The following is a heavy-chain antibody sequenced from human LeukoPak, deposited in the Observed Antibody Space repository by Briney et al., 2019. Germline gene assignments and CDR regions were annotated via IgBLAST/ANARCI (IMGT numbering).Heavy chain of an antibody. CDR1: GFTFSSYW. CDR3: AREVDTAMEAYYYYYYGMDV. CDR2: INSDGSST. V-gene: IGHV3-74*01. J-gene: IGHJ6*02. Sequence: GGSLRLSCAASGFTFSSYWMHWVRQAPGKGLVWVSRINSDGSSTSYADSVKGRFTISRDNAKNTLYLQMNSLRAEDTAVYYCAREVDTAMEAYYYYYYGMDVWGQGTTVTVSS. D-gene: IGHD5-18*01.